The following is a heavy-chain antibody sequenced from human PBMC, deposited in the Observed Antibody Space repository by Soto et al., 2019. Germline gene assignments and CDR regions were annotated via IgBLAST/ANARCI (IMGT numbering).Heavy chain of an antibody. CDR2: ISGSGGST. CDR1: GFTLSSYA. V-gene: IGHV3-23*01. Sequence: GRSLRLSCAASGFTLSSYAMSWVRQAPGKGLERVSAISGSGGSTYYADSVKGRFTISRDNSKNTLYLQMNSLRAEDTAVYYCAKTVSGLDTRPAYYYYYMDVWGKGTTVTVSS. D-gene: IGHD3-22*01. CDR3: AKTVSGLDTRPAYYYYYMDV. J-gene: IGHJ6*03.